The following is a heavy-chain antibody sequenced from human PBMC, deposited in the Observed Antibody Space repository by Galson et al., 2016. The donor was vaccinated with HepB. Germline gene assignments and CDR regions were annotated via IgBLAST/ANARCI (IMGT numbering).Heavy chain of an antibody. CDR3: AGSWT. J-gene: IGHJ5*02. V-gene: IGHV3-23*01. CDR1: GFTVTHDY. Sequence: SLRLSCATPGFTVTHDYMTWVRQAPGKGLEWLADISGRGDKIVYADSVRGRFTISRDNSKNTVFLQMDSLRVEDTALYYCAGSWTWGQGALVTVSS. D-gene: IGHD3-3*01. CDR2: ISGRGDKI.